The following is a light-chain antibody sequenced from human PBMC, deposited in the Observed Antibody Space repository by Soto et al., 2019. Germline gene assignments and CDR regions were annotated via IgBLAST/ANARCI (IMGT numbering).Light chain of an antibody. J-gene: IGLJ1*01. CDR1: SSDVGGYNP. CDR2: EVS. CDR3: SSYTSSSTLDV. V-gene: IGLV2-14*01. Sequence: QSALTQPRSVSGSPGQSVTVSCIGTSSDVGGYNPVSWYQEHPGKAPKLMIYEVSNRPSGVSNRFSGSKSGNTASLTISGLQAEDEADYYCSSYTSSSTLDVFGTGTKVTVL.